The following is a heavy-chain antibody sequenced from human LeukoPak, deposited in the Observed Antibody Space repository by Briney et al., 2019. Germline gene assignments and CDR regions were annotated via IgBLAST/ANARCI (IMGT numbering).Heavy chain of an antibody. CDR2: IYYSGST. V-gene: IGHV4-39*01. Sequence: SETLSLTCTVSGGSISSSSYYWGWIRQPPGEGLEWIGSIYYSGSTYYNPSLKSRVTISVDTSKNQFSLKLSSVTAADTAVYYCAREDMITFGGVIVNGAFDIWGQGTMVTVSS. D-gene: IGHD3-16*02. CDR1: GGSISSSSYY. CDR3: AREDMITFGGVIVNGAFDI. J-gene: IGHJ3*02.